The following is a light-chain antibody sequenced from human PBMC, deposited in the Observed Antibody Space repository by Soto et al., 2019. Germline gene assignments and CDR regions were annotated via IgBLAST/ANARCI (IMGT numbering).Light chain of an antibody. Sequence: DIQMTQSPSTLSASVGDRVTITCRASQSISSWLAWYQQKPGKAPKVLIYKASSLESGVPSRFSGSGSGTEFTLTISSLHPDDFATYYCQQYSSFVTFGGGTKVEIK. J-gene: IGKJ4*01. CDR3: QQYSSFVT. CDR2: KAS. V-gene: IGKV1-5*03. CDR1: QSISSW.